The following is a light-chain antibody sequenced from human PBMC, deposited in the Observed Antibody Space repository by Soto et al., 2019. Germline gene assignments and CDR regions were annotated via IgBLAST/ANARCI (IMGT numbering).Light chain of an antibody. CDR3: SSYTSSSTDV. J-gene: IGLJ1*01. Sequence: QSALTQPASVSGSPGQSITISCTGTSSDVGGYNYVSWYQQHPGKGPKLMIYDVSNRPSGVPNRFSGSKSGNTASLTISGLQDEDEADYYCSSYTSSSTDVFGTGTKLTVL. V-gene: IGLV2-14*01. CDR1: SSDVGGYNY. CDR2: DVS.